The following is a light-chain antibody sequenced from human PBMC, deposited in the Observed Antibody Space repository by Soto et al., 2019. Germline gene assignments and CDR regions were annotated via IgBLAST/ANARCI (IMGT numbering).Light chain of an antibody. V-gene: IGKV3-11*01. CDR3: QQRSNWSLT. CDR1: QSVSSY. Sequence: EIVLTQSPATLSLSPGERATLSCRASQSVSSYLAWYQQKPGQAPRLLIYDASNRATGIPARFSGSGSGTDVTLIISSLEPEDFAVYYCQQRSNWSLTFGPGTKVDIK. CDR2: DAS. J-gene: IGKJ3*01.